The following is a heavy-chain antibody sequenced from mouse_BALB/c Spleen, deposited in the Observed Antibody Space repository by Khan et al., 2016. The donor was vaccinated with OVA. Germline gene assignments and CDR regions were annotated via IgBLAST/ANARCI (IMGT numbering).Heavy chain of an antibody. CDR1: GYSFTNYG. J-gene: IGHJ4*01. D-gene: IGHD2-10*01. V-gene: IGHV9-3-1*01. CDR3: ARPPYFSYTLDY. CDR2: INTYTGEP. Sequence: QIQLVQSGPELKKPGETVKISCKASGYSFTNYGINWVKQSPGKALKWMGWINTYTGEPTYADDFKGRFAFSLETSANTAYLQINILKNEDTATYFCARPPYFSYTLDYGGQGTSVTVSS.